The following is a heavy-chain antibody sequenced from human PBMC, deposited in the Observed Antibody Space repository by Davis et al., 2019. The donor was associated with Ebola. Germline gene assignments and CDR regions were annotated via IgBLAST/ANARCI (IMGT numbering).Heavy chain of an antibody. CDR1: GFTFSNAW. D-gene: IGHD3-3*01. CDR3: TRDRFLEWPSNWFDP. V-gene: IGHV3-15*01. Sequence: GESLKISCAASGFTFSNAWVSWVRQAPGKGLEWVGRIKSKTDGGTTDYPAPVKGRFTISRDDSKSIAYLQMNSLKTEDTAVYYCTRDRFLEWPSNWFDPWGQGTLVTVSS. J-gene: IGHJ5*02. CDR2: IKSKTDGGTT.